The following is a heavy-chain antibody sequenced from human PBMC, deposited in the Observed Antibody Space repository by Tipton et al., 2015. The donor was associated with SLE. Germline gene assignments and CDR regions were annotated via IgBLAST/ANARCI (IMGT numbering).Heavy chain of an antibody. J-gene: IGHJ4*02. CDR2: IDTSGYT. CDR3: ALVAAIGRIDY. V-gene: IGHV4-4*07. CDR1: GGSIRGYY. Sequence: GLVKPSETLSLTCSVSGGSIRGYYWSWIRQPAGKEPQWIGRIDTSGYTNYNPSLRSRVTMSVDTSKNQFSLKLTSVTAAGTAEYYWALVAAIGRIDYWGQGTRVTVSS. D-gene: IGHD1-26*01.